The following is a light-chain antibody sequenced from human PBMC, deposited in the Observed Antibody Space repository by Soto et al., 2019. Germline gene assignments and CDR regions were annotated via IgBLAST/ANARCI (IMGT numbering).Light chain of an antibody. CDR3: QQVKTYPRT. J-gene: IGKJ4*01. CDR2: EES. Sequence: IQVTQSPSFLSASVGDRVTITCRPSQAVPNNMAWYQQKPGKPPKLLIYEESTLHSGVPSRFSGRKSGTQFTLTIDSLRPEDFATYYCQQVKTYPRTFGGGTKVDIK. V-gene: IGKV1-9*01. CDR1: QAVPNN.